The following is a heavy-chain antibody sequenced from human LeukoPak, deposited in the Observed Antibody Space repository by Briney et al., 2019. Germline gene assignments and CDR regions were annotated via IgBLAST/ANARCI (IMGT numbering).Heavy chain of an antibody. CDR1: GGSISSSDYY. J-gene: IGHJ4*02. CDR2: IFYNGAT. CDR3: AREARFALPVVGSGDY. D-gene: IGHD6-19*01. Sequence: SDTLSLTCSVSGGSISSSDYYWGWIRQPPGTGLEWIGTIFYNGATKSNPSLSSRVTMSIDTSKNQFSLRLRSVTAADTAVYYCAREARFALPVVGSGDYWGQGTLVTVSS. V-gene: IGHV4-39*07.